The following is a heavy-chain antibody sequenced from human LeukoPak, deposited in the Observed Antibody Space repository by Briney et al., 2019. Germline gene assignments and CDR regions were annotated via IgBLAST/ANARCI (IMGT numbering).Heavy chain of an antibody. CDR2: ISYDGSNK. D-gene: IGHD6-19*01. J-gene: IGHJ5*02. V-gene: IGHV3-30-3*01. CDR3: ARPHSSGWYSLSWFDP. Sequence: PGGSLRLSCAASGFTFNSYAMHWVRQAPGKGLEWVAVISYDGSNKYYADSVKGRFTISRDNSKNTLYLQMNSLRAEDTAVYYCARPHSSGWYSLSWFDPWGQGTLVTVSS. CDR1: GFTFNSYA.